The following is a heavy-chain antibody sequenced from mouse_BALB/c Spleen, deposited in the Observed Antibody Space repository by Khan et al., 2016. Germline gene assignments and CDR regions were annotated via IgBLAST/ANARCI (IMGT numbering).Heavy chain of an antibody. D-gene: IGHD2-4*01. CDR3: ARWGYDCAWFAY. Sequence: QIQLVQSGPELKKPGETVKISCKASGYSFTNYGMNWVKQAPGKGLKWMGWIDTNTGEPTYAEEFKGRFAFSLETSAITAYLQINNLKNDDTATXFCARWGYDCAWFAYWGQGTLVTVSA. CDR1: GYSFTNYG. J-gene: IGHJ3*01. CDR2: IDTNTGEP. V-gene: IGHV9-3*02.